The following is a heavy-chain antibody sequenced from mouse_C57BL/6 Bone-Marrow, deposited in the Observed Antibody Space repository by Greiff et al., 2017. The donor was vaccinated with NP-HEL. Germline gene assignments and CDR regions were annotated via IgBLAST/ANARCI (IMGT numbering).Heavy chain of an antibody. CDR2: INPGSGGT. J-gene: IGHJ3*01. CDR1: GYAFTNYL. D-gene: IGHD1-1*01. CDR3: AISRVYYVSPLFAY. V-gene: IGHV1-54*01. Sequence: VQLQQSGAELVRPGTSVKVSCKASGYAFTNYLIEWVKQRPGQGLEWIGVINPGSGGTNYNEKFKGKATLTADKSSSTAYMLLSSLTSEDSAVYFCAISRVYYVSPLFAYWGQGTLVTVSA.